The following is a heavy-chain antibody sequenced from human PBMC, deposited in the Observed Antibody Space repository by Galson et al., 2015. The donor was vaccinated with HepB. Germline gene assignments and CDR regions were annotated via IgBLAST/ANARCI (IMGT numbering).Heavy chain of an antibody. J-gene: IGHJ4*02. Sequence: SLRLSCAASGFTFSSYAMHWVRQAPGKGLEWVSVISYDGSNKYYADSVKGRFTISRDNSKNTLYLQMNSLRAEDTAVHYCARGLERWYTGTTTDFNYWGQGTLFTVSS. CDR3: ARGLERWYTGTTTDFNY. CDR2: ISYDGSNK. V-gene: IGHV3-30*04. CDR1: GFTFSSYA. D-gene: IGHD2-15*01.